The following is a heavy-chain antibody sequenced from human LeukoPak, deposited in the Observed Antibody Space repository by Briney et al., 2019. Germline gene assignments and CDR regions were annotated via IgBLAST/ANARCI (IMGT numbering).Heavy chain of an antibody. Sequence: ASVKVSCKASGYTFTGYYMHWVRQAPGQGLEWMGWINPNSGGTNYAQKFQGRVTMTRDTSISTAYMELSRLRSDDTAVYYCARVPYSNYEGFDYWGQGTLVTVSS. CDR1: GYTFTGYY. V-gene: IGHV1-2*02. D-gene: IGHD4-11*01. J-gene: IGHJ4*02. CDR2: INPNSGGT. CDR3: ARVPYSNYEGFDY.